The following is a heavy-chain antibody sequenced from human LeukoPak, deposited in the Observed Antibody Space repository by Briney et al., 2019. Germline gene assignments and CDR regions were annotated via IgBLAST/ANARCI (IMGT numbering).Heavy chain of an antibody. D-gene: IGHD3-22*01. CDR2: IIPIFGTA. J-gene: IGHJ4*02. CDR3: ARGWYYYDSSGYLLVY. V-gene: IGHV1-69*05. CDR1: GGTFSSYA. Sequence: SVKVSCKASGGTFSSYAISWVRQAPGQGLEWMGGIIPIFGTANYAQKFQGGVTITTDESTSTAYMELSSLRSEDTAVYYCARGWYYYDSSGYLLVYWGQGTLVTVSS.